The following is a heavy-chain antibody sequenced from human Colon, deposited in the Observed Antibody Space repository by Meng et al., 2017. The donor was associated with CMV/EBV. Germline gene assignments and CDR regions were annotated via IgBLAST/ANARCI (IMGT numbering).Heavy chain of an antibody. CDR3: ARVEIWSGYQPPGNYYYYYGMDV. D-gene: IGHD3-3*01. CDR2: INPNSGGT. V-gene: IGHV1-2*02. CDR1: GYTFTGYY. J-gene: IGHJ6*02. Sequence: ASVKVSCKASGYTFTGYYMHWVRQAPGQGLEWMGWINPNSGGTNYAQKFQGRVTMTRDTSISTAYMELSRLRSDDTAVYYYARVEIWSGYQPPGNYYYYYGMDVWGQGTTVTVSS.